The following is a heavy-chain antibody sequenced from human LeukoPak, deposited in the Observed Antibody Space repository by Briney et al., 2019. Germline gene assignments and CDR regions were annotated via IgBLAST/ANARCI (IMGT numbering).Heavy chain of an antibody. CDR3: AKSRVMWELLLFDY. CDR2: ISYDGSNK. J-gene: IGHJ4*02. V-gene: IGHV3-30*18. CDR1: GFTFSSYG. D-gene: IGHD1-26*01. Sequence: PGGSLRLSCAASGFTFSSYGMHWVRQAPGKGLEWVAVISYDGSNKYYADSVKGRFTISRDNSKNTLYLQMNSLRAEDTAVYYCAKSRVMWELLLFDYWGQGTLVTVSS.